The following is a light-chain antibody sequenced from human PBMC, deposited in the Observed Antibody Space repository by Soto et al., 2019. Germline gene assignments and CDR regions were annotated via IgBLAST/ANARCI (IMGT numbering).Light chain of an antibody. CDR1: QSVSNN. J-gene: IGKJ5*01. V-gene: IGKV3-15*01. CDR3: QQYHNWPIT. Sequence: EIVLTLSPGTLSLSPGERATLSCRASQSVSNNYLAWHQQKPGQAPRILMYDASTRATGISARFSGSGSGTEFTLTISSLQSEDFAVYYCQQYHNWPITFGQGTRLEIK. CDR2: DAS.